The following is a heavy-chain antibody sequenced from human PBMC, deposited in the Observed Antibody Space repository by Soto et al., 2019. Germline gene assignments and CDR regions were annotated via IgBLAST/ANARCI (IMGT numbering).Heavy chain of an antibody. CDR2: ISGSGVRT. CDR1: GFIFATTA. V-gene: IGHV3-23*01. Sequence: VQLLQSGGGLVQPGGSLRLSCEASGFIFATTAMGWVRQAPGKGLEWVSTISGSGVRTYYADSVKGRFTISRGNYKNTLFLHMNSLRADDTAVYFCAAVMGSDYDYVWGSLSFDHWGQGALVTVST. J-gene: IGHJ4*02. CDR3: AAVMGSDYDYVWGSLSFDH. D-gene: IGHD3-16*01.